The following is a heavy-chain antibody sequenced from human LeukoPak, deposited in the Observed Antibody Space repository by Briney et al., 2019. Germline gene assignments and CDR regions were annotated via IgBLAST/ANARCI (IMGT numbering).Heavy chain of an antibody. D-gene: IGHD3-3*01. CDR3: ERARTIYDFWSVSHHDAFDI. CDR2: INPSGGST. J-gene: IGHJ3*02. Sequence: GASVKVSCKGSGGTFSSHAVSWVRQAPGQGLEWMGIINPSGGSTSYAQKFQGRVTMTRDTSTSTVYTELSSLRSEDTAVYYCERARTIYDFWSVSHHDAFDIWGQGTMVTVSS. V-gene: IGHV1-46*01. CDR1: GGTFSSHA.